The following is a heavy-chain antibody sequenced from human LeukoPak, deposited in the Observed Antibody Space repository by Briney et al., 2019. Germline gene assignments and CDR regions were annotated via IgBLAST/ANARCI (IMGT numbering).Heavy chain of an antibody. CDR2: IFYSGST. CDR1: GGSINSSSYY. Sequence: SETLSLTCTVSGGSINSSSYYWGWIRQPPGKGLEWIGNIFYSGSTYYNPSLKSRITVSADTSKNQFSLKPSSVSAADTAVYYCARGYRGCSSTSCYTSGLLDGTGGEIWGQGTMVTVSS. V-gene: IGHV4-39*07. CDR3: ARGYRGCSSTSCYTSGLLDGTGGEI. J-gene: IGHJ3*02. D-gene: IGHD2-2*02.